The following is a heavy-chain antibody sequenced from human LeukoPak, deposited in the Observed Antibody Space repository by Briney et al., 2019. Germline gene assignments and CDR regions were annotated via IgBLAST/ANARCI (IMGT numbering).Heavy chain of an antibody. CDR3: AKDDGGDYYDSSGYYYHYYYYGMDV. Sequence: GGSLRLSCAASGFTFSSYGMHWVRQAPGKGLEWVAVISYDGSNKYYADSMKGRFTISRDNSKNTLYLQMNSLRAEDTAVYYCAKDDGGDYYDSSGYYYHYYYYGMDVWGQGTTVTVSS. J-gene: IGHJ6*02. CDR1: GFTFSSYG. D-gene: IGHD3-22*01. CDR2: ISYDGSNK. V-gene: IGHV3-30*18.